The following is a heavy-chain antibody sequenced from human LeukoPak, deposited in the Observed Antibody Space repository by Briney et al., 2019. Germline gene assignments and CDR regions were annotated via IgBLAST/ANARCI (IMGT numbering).Heavy chain of an antibody. CDR2: IIPIFGTA. CDR1: GVTFSSYA. CDR3: ARQNPAAVAFDI. J-gene: IGHJ3*02. V-gene: IGHV1-69*01. D-gene: IGHD2-15*01. Sequence: SVKVSYKASGVTFSSYAIGWVRQAPGQGLEWMGGIIPIFGTANYGQKFQGRVTITADESTSTAYMELSSLRSEDTAVYYCARQNPAAVAFDIWGQGTMVTVSS.